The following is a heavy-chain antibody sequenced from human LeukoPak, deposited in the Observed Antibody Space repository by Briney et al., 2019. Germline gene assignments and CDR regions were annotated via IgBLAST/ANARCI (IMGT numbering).Heavy chain of an antibody. CDR1: GYTFTSYD. Sequence: GASVKVSCKASGYTFTSYDINWVRQATGQGLEWRGWMNPNSGNTGYAQKFQGRVTMTRNTSISTAYMELSSLRSEDTAVYYCARRICSSTSCKFYYYYGMDVWGQGTTVTVSS. CDR3: ARRICSSTSCKFYYYYGMDV. J-gene: IGHJ6*01. D-gene: IGHD2-2*01. V-gene: IGHV1-8*01. CDR2: MNPNSGNT.